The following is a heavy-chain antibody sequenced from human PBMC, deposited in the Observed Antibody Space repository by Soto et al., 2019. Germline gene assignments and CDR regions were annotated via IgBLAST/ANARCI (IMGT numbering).Heavy chain of an antibody. Sequence: GVSLRLSCADSGCTFSSYSMNWVRQAPGKGLEWVSYISSSSSTIYYADSVKGRFTISRDNAKNSLYLQMNSLRAEDTAVYYCAAEATILNWFDPWGQGTLVTVS. CDR3: AAEATILNWFDP. CDR2: ISSSSSTI. J-gene: IGHJ5*02. CDR1: GCTFSSYS. V-gene: IGHV3-48*01. D-gene: IGHD5-12*01.